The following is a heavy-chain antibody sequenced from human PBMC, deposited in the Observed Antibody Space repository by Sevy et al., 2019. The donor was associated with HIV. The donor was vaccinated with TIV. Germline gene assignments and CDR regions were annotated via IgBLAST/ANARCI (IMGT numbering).Heavy chain of an antibody. D-gene: IGHD6-19*01. CDR3: ARGSRKVSGWIDY. Sequence: GGSLRLSCAASGFTFSSYSMNWVRQAPGKGLEWVSYISSSSSTIYYADSVKGRFTISRDNAKNSLYLQMNSLRDEDTAVYYCARGSRKVSGWIDYWGQGTLLTVSS. J-gene: IGHJ4*02. V-gene: IGHV3-48*02. CDR1: GFTFSSYS. CDR2: ISSSSSTI.